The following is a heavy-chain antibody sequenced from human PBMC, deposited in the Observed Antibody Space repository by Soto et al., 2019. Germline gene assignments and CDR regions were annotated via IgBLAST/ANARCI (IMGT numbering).Heavy chain of an antibody. Sequence: GEALKISYKGSGCSFTSYWISRVRQMPGKGLGWMGWIDPSDSYTNYSPSFPGHVTSSADKSISTAYLQWSSLKASDTAMYYCARQMVAPEYSYYYYGMDVWGQGTTVTVSS. CDR2: IDPSDSYT. J-gene: IGHJ6*02. V-gene: IGHV5-10-1*01. D-gene: IGHD2-8*01. CDR3: ARQMVAPEYSYYYYGMDV. CDR1: GCSFTSYW.